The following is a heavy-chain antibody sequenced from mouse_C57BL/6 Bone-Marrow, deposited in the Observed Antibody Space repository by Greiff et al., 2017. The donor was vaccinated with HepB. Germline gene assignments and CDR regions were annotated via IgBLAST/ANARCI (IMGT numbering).Heavy chain of an antibody. Sequence: QVQLKESGAELVRPGTSVKMSCKASGYTFTNYWIGWAKQRPGHGLEWIGDIYPGGGYTNYNEKFKGKATLTADKSSSTAYMQFSSLTSEDSAIYYCARDSGYDYFDYWGQGTTLTVSS. CDR3: ARDSGYDYFDY. V-gene: IGHV1-63*01. CDR1: GYTFTNYW. J-gene: IGHJ2*01. CDR2: IYPGGGYT. D-gene: IGHD2-2*01.